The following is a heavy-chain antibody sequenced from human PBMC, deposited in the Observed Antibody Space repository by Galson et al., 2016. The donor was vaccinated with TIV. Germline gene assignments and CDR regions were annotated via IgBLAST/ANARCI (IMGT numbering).Heavy chain of an antibody. CDR3: AHRRSVASAVLDAFDI. V-gene: IGHV2-5*02. CDR2: IYWDDDK. Sequence: PALVKPTQTLTLTCTFSGFSLSTSGVAVGWIRQPPGKALEWLALIYWDDDKRYRPSLKSRLTITKDTPKNPVLLTVTNLDPEDTATYYCAHRRSVASAVLDAFDIWGPGTVVTVSS. J-gene: IGHJ3*02. CDR1: GFSLSTSGVA. D-gene: IGHD2-2*01.